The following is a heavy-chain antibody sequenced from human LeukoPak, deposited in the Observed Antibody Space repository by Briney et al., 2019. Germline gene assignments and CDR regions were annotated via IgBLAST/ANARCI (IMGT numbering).Heavy chain of an antibody. D-gene: IGHD3-3*01. CDR2: ISSSSSTI. J-gene: IGHJ3*02. V-gene: IGHV3-48*04. Sequence: GGSLRLSCAASGFTFSSYSINWVRQAPGKGLEWVSYISSSSSTIYYADSVKGRFTISRDNAKNSLYLQMNSLRAEDTAVYYCARAPTDFWSAMRGAFDIWGQGTMVTVSS. CDR3: ARAPTDFWSAMRGAFDI. CDR1: GFTFSSYS.